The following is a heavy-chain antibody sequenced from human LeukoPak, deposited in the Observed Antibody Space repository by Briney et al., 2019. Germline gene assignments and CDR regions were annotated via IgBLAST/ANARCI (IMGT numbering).Heavy chain of an antibody. CDR2: IIPIFGTA. J-gene: IGHJ5*02. Sequence: GATVKISCKASGSTFTDYYIHWLRQAPGKGLEWMGGIIPIFGTANYAQKFQGRVTITADESTSTAYMELSSLRSEDTAVYYCARDPRDGYNPWGQGTLVTVSS. D-gene: IGHD5-24*01. CDR1: GSTFTDYY. V-gene: IGHV1-69*01. CDR3: ARDPRDGYNP.